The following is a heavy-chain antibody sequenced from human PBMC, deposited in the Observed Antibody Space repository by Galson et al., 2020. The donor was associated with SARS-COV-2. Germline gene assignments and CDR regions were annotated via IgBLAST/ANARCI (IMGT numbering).Heavy chain of an antibody. V-gene: IGHV4-39*07. CDR3: AREGRTIFHWCDP. CDR2: IYYSGST. CDR1: GGSISSSSYY. J-gene: IGHJ5*02. D-gene: IGHD3-3*01. Sequence: SETLSLTCTVSGGSISSSSYYWGWIRQPPGKGLEWIGSIYYSGSTYYNPSLKSRVTISVDTSKNQFSLKMSSVTAADTAVYYCAREGRTIFHWCDPWGQGTLVTGSS.